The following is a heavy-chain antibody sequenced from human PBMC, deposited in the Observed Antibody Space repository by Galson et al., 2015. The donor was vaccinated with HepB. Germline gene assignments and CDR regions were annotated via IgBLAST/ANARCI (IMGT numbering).Heavy chain of an antibody. CDR3: AKDLATFIAAAGTLYYYGMDV. Sequence: SLRLSCAASGFTFSSYGMHWVRQAPGKGLEWGAFIRYDGSNKYYADSVKGRFTISRDNSKNTLYLQMNSLRAEDTAVYYCAKDLATFIAAAGTLYYYGMDVLGQGTTVTVSS. D-gene: IGHD6-13*01. J-gene: IGHJ6*02. V-gene: IGHV3-30*02. CDR2: IRYDGSNK. CDR1: GFTFSSYG.